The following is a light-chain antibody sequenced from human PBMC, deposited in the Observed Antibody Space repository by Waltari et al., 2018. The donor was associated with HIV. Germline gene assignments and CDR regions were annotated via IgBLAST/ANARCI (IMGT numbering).Light chain of an antibody. CDR3: QSYDSSLSPWV. CDR2: GDS. V-gene: IGLV1-40*01. J-gene: IGLJ3*02. CDR1: SSNIGAGYD. Sequence: QSVLTQPPSVSGAPGQRVTISCTGSSSNIGAGYDVTWYQQLTGTAPKLLIYGDSNRPSVVPDRFSGSKSGTSASLAITGLQAEDEADYYCQSYDSSLSPWVFGGGTKLTVL.